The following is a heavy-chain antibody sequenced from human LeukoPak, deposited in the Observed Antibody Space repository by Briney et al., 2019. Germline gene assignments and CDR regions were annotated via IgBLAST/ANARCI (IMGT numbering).Heavy chain of an antibody. CDR3: ASPGRVGSYFDY. J-gene: IGHJ4*02. CDR2: IIPIFGTA. CDR1: GGAFSSYA. Sequence: SVKVSCKASGGAFSSYAISWVRQAPGQGLEWMGGIIPIFGTANYAQKFQGRVTITTDESTSTAYMELSSLRSEDTAVYYCASPGRVGSYFDYWGQGTLVTVSS. V-gene: IGHV1-69*05. D-gene: IGHD3-10*01.